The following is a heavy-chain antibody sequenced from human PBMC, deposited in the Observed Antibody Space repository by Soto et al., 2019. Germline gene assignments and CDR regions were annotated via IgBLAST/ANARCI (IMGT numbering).Heavy chain of an antibody. Sequence: DVQLEESGGGLVQPGGSPRLSCAASGFTFNSYWMHWVRQVPGKGLVWVARTNSDESSIAYADSVKGRFTISRDNAKNMVYLELNSLRAEDTAVYYCAREFYYYDRSGNLGYWGQGALVTVSS. V-gene: IGHV3-74*01. CDR2: TNSDESSI. J-gene: IGHJ4*02. CDR1: GFTFNSYW. D-gene: IGHD3-22*01. CDR3: AREFYYYDRSGNLGY.